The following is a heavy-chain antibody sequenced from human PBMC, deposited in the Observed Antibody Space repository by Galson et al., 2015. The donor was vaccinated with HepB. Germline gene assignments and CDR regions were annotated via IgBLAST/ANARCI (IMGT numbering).Heavy chain of an antibody. Sequence: LRLSCAASGFTFSSYAMSWVRQAPGKGLEWVSAISGYGDNTYYADSVRGRFTISRDNSKNTLYLQMNSLRAEDTAVYYCAKPSDNYYYYYGMDVWGQGTTATVSS. CDR3: AKPSDNYYYYYGMDV. V-gene: IGHV3-23*01. CDR2: ISGYGDNT. J-gene: IGHJ6*02. CDR1: GFTFSSYA. D-gene: IGHD2-21*02.